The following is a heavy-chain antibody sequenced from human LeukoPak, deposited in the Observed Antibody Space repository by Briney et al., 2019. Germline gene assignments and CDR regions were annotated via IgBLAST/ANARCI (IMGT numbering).Heavy chain of an antibody. V-gene: IGHV3-30*04. CDR3: ARDYYDLDS. D-gene: IGHD3-10*01. CDR2: ISYDGSNK. J-gene: IGHJ4*02. Sequence: GGSLRLSCAASGFTFSSYAMHWVRQAPGKGLEWVAVISYDGSNKYYADSVKGRFTISRDNAKNTLYLQMNSLRTEDTAVYYCARDYYDLDSWGQGTLVTVSS. CDR1: GFTFSSYA.